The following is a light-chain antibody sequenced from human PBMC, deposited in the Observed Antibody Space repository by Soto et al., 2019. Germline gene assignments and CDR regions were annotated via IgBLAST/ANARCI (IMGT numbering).Light chain of an antibody. Sequence: QLVLTQSPSASASLGASVKFTCTLSSGHSSNAIAWYQQQPEKGPRYLMKLNSDGSHTRGDGIPDRFSGSSSGAERYLTISTLQSEDEADYYCQAWGTDIVVFGGGTKVTVL. V-gene: IGLV4-69*01. J-gene: IGLJ2*01. CDR1: SGHSSNA. CDR3: QAWGTDIVV. CDR2: LNSDGSH.